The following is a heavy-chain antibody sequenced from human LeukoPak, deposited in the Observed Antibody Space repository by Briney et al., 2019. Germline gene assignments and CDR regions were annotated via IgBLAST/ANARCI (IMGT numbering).Heavy chain of an antibody. D-gene: IGHD6-19*01. CDR1: GFTFSRYN. V-gene: IGHV3-21*01. Sequence: GGSLRLSCAGSGFTFSRYNMNWFRQAPGKGLERVSSISSSSSYIFYADSVKGRFTISRDNAKNSMYLQMNSLGAEDTAVYYCARDAQWLVPEGYYYYMDVWGKGTTVTVSS. CDR3: ARDAQWLVPEGYYYYMDV. CDR2: ISSSSSYI. J-gene: IGHJ6*03.